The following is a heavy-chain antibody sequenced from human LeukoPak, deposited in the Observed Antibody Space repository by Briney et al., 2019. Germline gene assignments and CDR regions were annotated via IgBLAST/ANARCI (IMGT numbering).Heavy chain of an antibody. V-gene: IGHV3-21*01. CDR3: AREVLLWSGESNRYFDY. D-gene: IGHD3-10*01. Sequence: PGGSLRLSCAASGFTFSSYSMNWVRQAPGKGLEWVSSISSRSSYIYYADSVKGRFTISRDNAKNSLYLQMNSLRAEDTAVYYCAREVLLWSGESNRYFDYWGQGTLVTVSS. J-gene: IGHJ4*02. CDR1: GFTFSSYS. CDR2: ISSRSSYI.